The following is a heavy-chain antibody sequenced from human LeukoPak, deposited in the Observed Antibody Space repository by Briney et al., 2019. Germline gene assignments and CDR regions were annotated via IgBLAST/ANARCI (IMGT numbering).Heavy chain of an antibody. V-gene: IGHV3-30-3*01. D-gene: IGHD5-18*01. J-gene: IGHJ5*02. CDR2: ISYDGSNK. CDR1: GFTFSSYA. CDR3: ARDGPLAMDNWFDP. Sequence: GGSLRLSCEASGFTFSSYAMHWVRQAPGKGLEWVAVISYDGSNKYYADSVKDRFTISRDNSKNTLYLQMNSLRAEDTAVYYCARDGPLAMDNWFDPWGRGTLVTVSS.